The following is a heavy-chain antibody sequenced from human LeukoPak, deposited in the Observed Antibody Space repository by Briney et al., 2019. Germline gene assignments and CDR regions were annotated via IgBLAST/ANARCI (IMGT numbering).Heavy chain of an antibody. CDR1: GFTFSGSA. D-gene: IGHD2-8*01. CDR2: IRSEPNSYAT. CDR3: TSLLGYCTNDVCYNY. Sequence: PGGSLRLSCAASGFTFSGSAMHWVRQASGKGLEWVGRIRSEPNSYATAYAASVKGRFTISRDDSKNTAYLQMNSLKTEDTAVYYCTSLLGYCTNDVCYNYGGQGTLVTVSS. J-gene: IGHJ4*02. V-gene: IGHV3-73*01.